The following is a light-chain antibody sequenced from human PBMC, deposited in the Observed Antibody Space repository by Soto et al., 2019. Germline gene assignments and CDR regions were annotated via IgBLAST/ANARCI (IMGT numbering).Light chain of an antibody. J-gene: IGLJ1*01. CDR3: QVWDITTDHYV. CDR1: NIGSKR. Sequence: SYELTQPPSVSVAPEKTARLTCGGDNIGSKRVHWYRQKPGQAPVLVIYYDSDRPSGIPERFSGTNAGNTATLTINRVEDGDEADYYCQVWDITTDHYVFCTGIKLTVL. V-gene: IGLV3-21*04. CDR2: YDS.